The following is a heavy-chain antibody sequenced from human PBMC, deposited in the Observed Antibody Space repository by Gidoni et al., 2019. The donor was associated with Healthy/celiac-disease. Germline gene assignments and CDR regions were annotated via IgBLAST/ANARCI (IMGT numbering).Heavy chain of an antibody. CDR3: ARVGYYGSGRRGDY. J-gene: IGHJ4*02. D-gene: IGHD3-10*01. CDR1: GGSFSGYY. CDR2: INHSGST. V-gene: IGHV4-34*01. Sequence: QVQLQQWGAGLLKPSEPLSPTCAVYGGSFSGYYWSWIRQPPGKGLEWIGEINHSGSTNYNPSLKSRVTISVDTSKNQFSLKLSSVTAADTAVYYCARVGYYGSGRRGDYWGQGTLVTVSS.